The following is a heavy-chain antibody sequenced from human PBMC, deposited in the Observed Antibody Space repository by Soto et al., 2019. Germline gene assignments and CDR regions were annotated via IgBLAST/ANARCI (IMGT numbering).Heavy chain of an antibody. CDR2: IYPDQSRA. CDR3: ARQNSNYWIDY. J-gene: IGHJ4*02. CDR1: GYRFSTFW. V-gene: IGHV5-51*01. D-gene: IGHD4-4*01. Sequence: GESLKISCKGSGYRFSTFWIGWVRQMPGKGLEWVAIIYPDQSRAMYSPAFQGQVTISVDKSISTAYLQWNSLKASDTAIYYCARQNSNYWIDYWGQGTLVTVSS.